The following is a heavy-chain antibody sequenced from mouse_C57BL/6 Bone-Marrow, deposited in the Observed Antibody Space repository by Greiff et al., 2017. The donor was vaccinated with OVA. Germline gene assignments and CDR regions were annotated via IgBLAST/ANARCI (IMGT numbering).Heavy chain of an antibody. V-gene: IGHV1-81*01. J-gene: IGHJ1*03. CDR1: GYTFTSYG. CDR2: IYPRSGNT. D-gene: IGHD1-1*01. CDR3: AIITYWYFDV. Sequence: QGQLQQSGAELASPGHSLKLSCKASGYTFTSYGISWVKQRTGQGLEWIGEIYPRSGNTYYNEKFKGKATLTADKSSSTAYMELRSLTSEDSAVYFCAIITYWYFDVWGTGTTVTVSS.